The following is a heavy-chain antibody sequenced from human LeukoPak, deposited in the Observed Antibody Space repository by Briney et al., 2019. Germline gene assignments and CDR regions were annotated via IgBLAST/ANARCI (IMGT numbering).Heavy chain of an antibody. V-gene: IGHV1-69*13. D-gene: IGHD7-27*01. CDR2: IIPIFGTA. CDR1: GYTFTSYY. J-gene: IGHJ4*02. CDR3: ARANWGEGNFDY. Sequence: SVKVSCKASGYTFTSYYMHWVRQAPGQGLEWMGGIIPIFGTANYAQKFQGRVTITADESTSTAYMELSSLRSEDTAVYYCARANWGEGNFDYWGQGTLVTVSS.